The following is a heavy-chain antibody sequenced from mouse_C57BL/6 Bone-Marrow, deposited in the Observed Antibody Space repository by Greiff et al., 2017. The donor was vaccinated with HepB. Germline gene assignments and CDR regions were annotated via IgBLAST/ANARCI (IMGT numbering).Heavy chain of an antibody. J-gene: IGHJ2*01. CDR2: IDPSDSYT. V-gene: IGHV1-69*01. Sequence: QVQLKQPGAELVMPGASVKLSCKASGYTFTSYWMHWVKQRPGQGLEWIGEIDPSDSYTNYNQKFKGKSTLTVDKSSSTAYMQLSSLTSEDSAVYYCARGQLLTPYFDYWGQGTTLTVSS. CDR1: GYTFTSYW. CDR3: ARGQLLTPYFDY. D-gene: IGHD1-1*01.